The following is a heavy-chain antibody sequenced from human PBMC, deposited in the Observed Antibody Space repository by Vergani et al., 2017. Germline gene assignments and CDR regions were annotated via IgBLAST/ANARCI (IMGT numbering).Heavy chain of an antibody. D-gene: IGHD6-6*01. CDR3: AIQRRGYSSLSFDY. V-gene: IGHV4-4*07. J-gene: IGHJ4*02. Sequence: QVQLQESGPGLVKPSETLSLTCTVSGGSISSYYWSWIRQPAGKGLEWIGRIYTSGSTNYNPSLKSRVTISVDTSKNQFSLKLSSVTAADTAVYYCAIQRRGYSSLSFDYWGQGTLVTVSS. CDR1: GGSISSYY. CDR2: IYTSGST.